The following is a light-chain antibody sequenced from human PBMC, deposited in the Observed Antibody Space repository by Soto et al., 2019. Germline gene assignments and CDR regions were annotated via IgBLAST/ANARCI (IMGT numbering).Light chain of an antibody. Sequence: IVLTQSPAILALSPGDRATLSCRASQSVSSSYLAWYQHKPGQAPRLLIHGASSRVTGIPDRFSGSGSGTAFTLTITRLEPEDFAVYYCQQYQSLTFGGGTKLDIK. CDR3: QQYQSLT. CDR1: QSVSSSY. J-gene: IGKJ4*01. CDR2: GAS. V-gene: IGKV3-20*01.